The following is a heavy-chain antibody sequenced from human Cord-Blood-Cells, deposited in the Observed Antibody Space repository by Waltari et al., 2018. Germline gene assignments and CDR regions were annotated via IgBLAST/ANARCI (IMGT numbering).Heavy chain of an antibody. J-gene: IGHJ4*02. CDR1: GFTFSSIG. Sequence: QVKLVESGGGVVQPGRSLRLSCAASGFTFSSIGIHWVRQAPGKGLEWVAVISYDGSNKNYADSVKGRFTSSRDNSKNTLYLQMNSLRAEDTAVYYCAKTRTTSLFFDYWGQGTLVTVSS. CDR2: ISYDGSNK. V-gene: IGHV3-30*18. CDR3: AKTRTTSLFFDY.